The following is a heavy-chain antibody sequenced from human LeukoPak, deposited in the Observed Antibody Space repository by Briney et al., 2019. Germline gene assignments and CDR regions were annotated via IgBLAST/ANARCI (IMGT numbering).Heavy chain of an antibody. CDR3: ARGGHYDFWSGYRYYYGMDV. J-gene: IGHJ6*02. D-gene: IGHD3-3*01. CDR1: GFTFSSYW. V-gene: IGHV3-7*03. Sequence: GGSLRLSCEASGFTFSSYWMSWVRQAAGKGLEWVANIKTDGSEKYYVDSVKGRFTISRDNAKNSLYLQMNSLRAEDTAVYYCARGGHYDFWSGYRYYYGMDVWGQGTTVTVSS. CDR2: IKTDGSEK.